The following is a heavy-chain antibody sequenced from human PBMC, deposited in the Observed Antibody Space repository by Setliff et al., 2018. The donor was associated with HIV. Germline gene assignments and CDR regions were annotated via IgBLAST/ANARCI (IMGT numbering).Heavy chain of an antibody. CDR1: GYTFTGYY. J-gene: IGHJ4*02. Sequence: ASVKVSCKASGYTFTGYYMHWVRQAPGQGLEWMGWINPNSGGTNYAEKFQGRVTITRDTSASTAYMELSSLRSEDTAVYSCARVATVSHPGDYFDYWGQGTLVTVSS. CDR2: INPNSGGT. V-gene: IGHV1-2*02. D-gene: IGHD4-4*01. CDR3: ARVATVSHPGDYFDY.